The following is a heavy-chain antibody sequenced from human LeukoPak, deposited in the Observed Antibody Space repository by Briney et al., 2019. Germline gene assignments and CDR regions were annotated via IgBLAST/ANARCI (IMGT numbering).Heavy chain of an antibody. J-gene: IGHJ4*02. CDR2: ISNGGNT. D-gene: IGHD3-22*01. CDR1: VFTVSGNY. V-gene: IGHV3-53*01. Sequence: GGSLRLSCAASVFTVSGNYMSWVRQAPGKGVEWVSVISNGGNTYYADSVKGRFTISRDNTKHTLYLQMDSLRVDDTAVYYCASRAYFSDSSTDRWYYFDYWGQGTLVTVSS. CDR3: ASRAYFSDSSTDRWYYFDY.